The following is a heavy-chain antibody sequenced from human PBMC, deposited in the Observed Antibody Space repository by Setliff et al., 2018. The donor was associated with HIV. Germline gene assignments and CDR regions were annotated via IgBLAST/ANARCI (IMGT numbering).Heavy chain of an antibody. D-gene: IGHD3-10*01. CDR1: GGSMNNYY. Sequence: SETLSLTCIVSGGSMNNYYWNWVRQTPGKGLEWIGYIYENDYTHYTVSLRSRVTISMDTSKNQFSLTLRSVTAADRAIYYCARAQMHRGVVAWSLYYFDYWGQGALGTV. V-gene: IGHV4-59*01. J-gene: IGHJ4*02. CDR2: IYENDYT. CDR3: ARAQMHRGVVAWSLYYFDY.